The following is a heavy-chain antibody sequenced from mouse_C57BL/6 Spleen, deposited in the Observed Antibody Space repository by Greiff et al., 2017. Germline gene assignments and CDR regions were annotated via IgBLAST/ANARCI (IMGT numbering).Heavy chain of an antibody. J-gene: IGHJ1*03. CDR2: IDPEDGET. CDR1: GFNIKDYY. V-gene: IGHV14-2*01. D-gene: IGHD4-1*01. Sequence: EVKVVESGAELVKPGASVKLSCTASGFNIKDYYMHWVKQRTEQGLEWIGRIDPEDGETKYAPKFQGKATITADTSSNTAYLQLSSLTSEDTAVYYCARDRDWDWYFDVWGTGTTVTVSS. CDR3: ARDRDWDWYFDV.